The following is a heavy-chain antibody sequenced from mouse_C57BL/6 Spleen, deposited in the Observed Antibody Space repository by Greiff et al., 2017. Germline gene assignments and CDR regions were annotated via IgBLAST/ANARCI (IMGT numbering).Heavy chain of an antibody. J-gene: IGHJ3*01. V-gene: IGHV1-42*01. CDR1: GYSFTGYY. Sequence: EVQLQQSGPELVKPGASVKISCKASGYSFTGYYMNWVKQSPEKSLEWIGEINPSTGGTTYNQKFKAKATLTVDKSSSTAYMQLKSLTSEDSAVYYCARGGTRGAWFAYWGQGTLVTVSA. CDR2: INPSTGGT. D-gene: IGHD3-3*01. CDR3: ARGGTRGAWFAY.